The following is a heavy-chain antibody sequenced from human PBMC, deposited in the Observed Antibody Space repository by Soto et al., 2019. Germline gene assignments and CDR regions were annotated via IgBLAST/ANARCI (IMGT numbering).Heavy chain of an antibody. V-gene: IGHV1-18*01. J-gene: IGHJ4*02. D-gene: IGHD3-10*01. CDR3: ARDRAGLLEF. CDR1: GYVFTGWG. Sequence: QVQLVQSATEVVKPGASVRVSCKASGYVFTGWGISWVRQVPGQGLEWVGWVSAYDGANRSSEKLQGRISVTRDKSTSTVYMDLTNLRSDDAAVYYCARDRAGLLEFWGQGTLVTVSS. CDR2: VSAYDGAN.